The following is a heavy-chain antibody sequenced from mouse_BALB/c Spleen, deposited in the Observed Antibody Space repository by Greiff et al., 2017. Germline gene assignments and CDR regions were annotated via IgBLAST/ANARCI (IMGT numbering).Heavy chain of an antibody. CDR2: ISSGGGST. CDR3: ARQGTYYAMDY. Sequence: EVHLVESGGGLVKPGGSLKLSCAASGFAFSSYDMSWVRQTPEKRLEWVAYISSGGGSTYYPDTVKGRFTISRDNAKNTLYLQMSSLKSEDTAMYYCARQGTYYAMDYWGQGTSVTVSS. CDR1: GFAFSSYD. D-gene: IGHD3-3*01. J-gene: IGHJ4*01. V-gene: IGHV5-12-1*01.